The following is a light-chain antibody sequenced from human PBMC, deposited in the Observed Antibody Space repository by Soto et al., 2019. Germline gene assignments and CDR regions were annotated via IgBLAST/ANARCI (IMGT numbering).Light chain of an antibody. CDR2: VEGSGTY. CDR3: ETWNSDTHV. Sequence: QSVLTQSSSASASLGTSVKLTCTLSSGHIDYIIAWHQQQPGKAPRYLMNVEGSGTYSKGSGVPDRFSGSSSGADRYLTISNLQSEDEADYYCETWNSDTHVFGTGTNSPS. V-gene: IGLV4-60*03. J-gene: IGLJ1*01. CDR1: SGHIDYI.